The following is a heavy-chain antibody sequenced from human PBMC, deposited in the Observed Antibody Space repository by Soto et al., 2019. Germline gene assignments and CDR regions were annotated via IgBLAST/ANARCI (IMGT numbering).Heavy chain of an antibody. CDR2: IFYSGST. CDR3: ASMIGDPVLSFDS. CDR1: GGSISSYY. D-gene: IGHD3-10*02. J-gene: IGHJ5*01. V-gene: IGHV4-59*01. Sequence: QVQLQESGPGLVKPSETLSLTCTVSGGSISSYYWSWIRQPPGKGLEWLGFIFYSGSTSYNPSLKSRVTISIDTSEYQFSLKLNSVTAADTAVYYCASMIGDPVLSFDSWGQGTLVVVSS.